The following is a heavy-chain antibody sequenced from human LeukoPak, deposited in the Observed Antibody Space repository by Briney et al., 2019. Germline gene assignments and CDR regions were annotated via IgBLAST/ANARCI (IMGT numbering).Heavy chain of an antibody. D-gene: IGHD3-9*01. CDR2: IWYDGSNK. J-gene: IGHJ6*02. V-gene: IGHV3-33*01. CDR3: SREYFDWSRNYYYGMDV. CDR1: GFTFNNYG. Sequence: GGSLRLSCAASGFTFNNYGMPWVRQAPGKGLERMALIWYDGSNKYYADSVKGRFTISRDNSKNTLYLQMNSLRAEDTAVYYCSREYFDWSRNYYYGMDVWGQGTTVTVSS.